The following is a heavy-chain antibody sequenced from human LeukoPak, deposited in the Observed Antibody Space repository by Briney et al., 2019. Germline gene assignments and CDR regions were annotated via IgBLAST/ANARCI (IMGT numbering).Heavy chain of an antibody. CDR1: GYTFTSYY. CDR2: INPSGGST. D-gene: IGHD3-9*01. J-gene: IGHJ4*02. CDR3: ARDSFTYYDILTGPYYFDY. Sequence: ASVKVSCKASGYTFTSYYMHWVRQAPGQGLEWMGIINPSGGSTSYAQKFQGRVTMTRDTSTSTVYMELSSLRSEDTAVYYCARDSFTYYDILTGPYYFDYWGQGALVTVSS. V-gene: IGHV1-46*01.